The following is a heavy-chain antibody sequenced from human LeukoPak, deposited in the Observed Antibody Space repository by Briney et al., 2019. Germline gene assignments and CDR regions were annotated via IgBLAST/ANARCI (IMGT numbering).Heavy chain of an antibody. CDR2: IYHSGST. J-gene: IGHJ6*03. Sequence: SETLSLTCAVSGGSISSSNWWSWVRQPPGKGLEWIGEIYHSGSTNYNPSLKSRVTISVDKSKNQFSLKLSSVTAADTAVYYCARVSLEAWYYYYYYMDVWGKGTTVTVSS. CDR3: ARVSLEAWYYYYYYMDV. CDR1: GGSISSSNW. V-gene: IGHV4-4*02. D-gene: IGHD1-1*01.